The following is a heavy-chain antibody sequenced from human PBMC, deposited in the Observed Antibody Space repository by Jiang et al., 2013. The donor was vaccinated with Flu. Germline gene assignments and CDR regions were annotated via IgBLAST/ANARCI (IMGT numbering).Heavy chain of an antibody. D-gene: IGHD6-13*01. Sequence: GGGVVQPGRSLRLSCAASGFTFTSYAMHWVRQAPGKGLEWVAVISYDGSNKYYADSVKGRFTISRDNSKNTLYLQMNSLRAEDTAVYYCAREPSRGVTTAGTSLDYWGQGTLVTVSS. V-gene: IGHV3-30-3*01. J-gene: IGHJ4*02. CDR1: GFTFTSYA. CDR3: AREPSRGVTTAGTSLDY. CDR2: ISYDGSNK.